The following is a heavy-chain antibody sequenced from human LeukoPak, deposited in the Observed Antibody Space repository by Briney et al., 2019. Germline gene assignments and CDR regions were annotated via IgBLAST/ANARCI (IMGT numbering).Heavy chain of an antibody. V-gene: IGHV4-34*01. CDR2: INHSGST. CDR1: GGSFSGYY. D-gene: IGHD2-15*01. J-gene: IGHJ3*02. Sequence: PSETLSLTCAVYGGSFSGYYWSWIRQPPGKGLEWIGEINHSGSTNYNPSLRSRVTISVDTSNNQFSLRLGSVTAADTAVYHCARHCCSGPAKRVFDIWGQGTMVTVSS. CDR3: ARHCCSGPAKRVFDI.